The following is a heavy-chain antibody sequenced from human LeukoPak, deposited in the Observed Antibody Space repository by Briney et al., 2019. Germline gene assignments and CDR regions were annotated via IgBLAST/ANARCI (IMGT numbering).Heavy chain of an antibody. Sequence: PGGSLRLSCAASGFTFSSYGMHWVRQAPGKGLEWVAVISYDGSNKYCADSVKGRFTISRDNSKNTLYLQMNSLRAEDTAVYYCAKERRYFDWTYYYYGMDVWGQGTTVTVSS. V-gene: IGHV3-30*18. CDR1: GFTFSSYG. CDR2: ISYDGSNK. J-gene: IGHJ6*02. D-gene: IGHD3-9*01. CDR3: AKERRYFDWTYYYYGMDV.